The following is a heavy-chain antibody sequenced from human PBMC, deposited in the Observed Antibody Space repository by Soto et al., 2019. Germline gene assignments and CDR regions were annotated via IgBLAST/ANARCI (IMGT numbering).Heavy chain of an antibody. Sequence: EVRLLESGGGLVQPGGSLRLSCAASGFTFSDYAMSWVRQSPGKGLEWVSDISDSGGSTQYADSVKGRFTISRDNSRNTLYLQMNSLRAEDTAFYYCSTRDFLTGSTYYFDSWGQGTLVTVSS. J-gene: IGHJ4*02. CDR3: STRDFLTGSTYYFDS. V-gene: IGHV3-23*01. CDR2: ISDSGGST. D-gene: IGHD3-9*01. CDR1: GFTFSDYA.